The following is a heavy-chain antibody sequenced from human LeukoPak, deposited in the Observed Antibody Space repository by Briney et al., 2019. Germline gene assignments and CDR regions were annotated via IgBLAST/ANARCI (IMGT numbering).Heavy chain of an antibody. CDR2: IYTSGST. CDR1: GGSISSGSYY. Sequence: PSETLSLTCTVSGGSISSGSYYWSWIRQPAGKGLEWIGRIYTSGSTNYNPSLKSRVTISVDTSKNQFSLKLSSVTAADTAVYYCARVSIAVVPAAWGWFDPWGQGTLVTVSS. J-gene: IGHJ5*02. V-gene: IGHV4-61*02. D-gene: IGHD2-2*01. CDR3: ARVSIAVVPAAWGWFDP.